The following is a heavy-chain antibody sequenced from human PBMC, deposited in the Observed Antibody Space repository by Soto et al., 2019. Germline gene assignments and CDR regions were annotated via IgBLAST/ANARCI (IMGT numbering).Heavy chain of an antibody. V-gene: IGHV1-2*02. J-gene: IGHJ4*02. D-gene: IGHD2-8*02. Sequence: HEHLVQSGAEVKRPGASLKVSCKASGYSFTGYYIHWVRQAPGQGLEWMGWINPDSGATNYAQNFHRRVNLTCDSSNSTASMDLTSLTSDDTAVYYCASGDNGTGVYPFPYFDYCGPGTLVIVSS. CDR3: ASGDNGTGVYPFPYFDY. CDR1: GYSFTGYY. CDR2: INPDSGAT.